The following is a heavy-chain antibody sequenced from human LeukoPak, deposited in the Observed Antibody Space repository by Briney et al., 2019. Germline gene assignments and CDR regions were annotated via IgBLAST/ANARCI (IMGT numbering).Heavy chain of an antibody. D-gene: IGHD5-24*01. CDR3: TKDRMATIIGEFDC. J-gene: IGHJ4*02. V-gene: IGHV3-30*18. CDR1: GFTFSSYG. Sequence: PGRSLRLSCAASGFTFSSYGMHWVRQAPGKGLEWVAVISYDGINKYYADSVKGRFTISRDNSKNTLYLQMNSLRAEDTAVYYCTKDRMATIIGEFDCWGQGTLVTVSS. CDR2: ISYDGINK.